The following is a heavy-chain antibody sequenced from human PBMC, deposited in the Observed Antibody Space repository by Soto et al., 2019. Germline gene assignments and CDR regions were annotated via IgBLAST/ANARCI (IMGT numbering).Heavy chain of an antibody. CDR3: ARDGITGTTMLF. D-gene: IGHD1-20*01. Sequence: ASVKVSCKASGYTFTGYGISWVRQAPGQGLEWMGWISAYNGNTNYAQKLQGRVTMTTDTSTSTAYMELRSLRFDDTAVHYCARDGITGTTMLFWGKGTMVTVSS. V-gene: IGHV1-18*01. J-gene: IGHJ3*01. CDR1: GYTFTGYG. CDR2: ISAYNGNT.